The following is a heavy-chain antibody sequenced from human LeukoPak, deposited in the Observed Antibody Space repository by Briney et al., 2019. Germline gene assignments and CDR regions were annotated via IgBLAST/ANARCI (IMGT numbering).Heavy chain of an antibody. V-gene: IGHV4-34*01. D-gene: IGHD3-22*01. Sequence: PSETLSLTCAVYGGSFSGYYWSWIRQPPGKGLEWFGEINHSGSTNYNPSLKSRVTISVDTSKNQFSLKLSSVTAADTAVYYCAGCPDYYDSSGYHNWGQGTLVTVSS. J-gene: IGHJ4*02. CDR2: INHSGST. CDR3: AGCPDYYDSSGYHN. CDR1: GGSFSGYY.